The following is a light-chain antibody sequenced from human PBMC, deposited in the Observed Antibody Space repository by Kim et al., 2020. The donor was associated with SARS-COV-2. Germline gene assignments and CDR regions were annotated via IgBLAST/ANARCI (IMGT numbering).Light chain of an antibody. CDR1: SGSIASNY. Sequence: GKTVIISCTRSSGSIASNYVQWYQQRPGSAPITMIYEDNRRPSGVPDRFSGSIDSASNSASLTISGLKTEDEADYYCQSSDNNIVVFGGGTQLTVL. CDR3: QSSDNNIVV. V-gene: IGLV6-57*03. J-gene: IGLJ2*01. CDR2: EDN.